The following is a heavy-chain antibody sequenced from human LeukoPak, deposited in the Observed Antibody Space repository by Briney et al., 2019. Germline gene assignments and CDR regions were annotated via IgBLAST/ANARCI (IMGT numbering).Heavy chain of an antibody. CDR1: GYTFTGYY. CDR3: ARCLTGAISGPPNWFDP. CDR2: INPNSGGT. Sequence: ASVKVSCKASGYTFTGYYMHWVRQAPGQGLEWMGWINPNSGGTNYAQKFQGRVTMTRDTSISTAYIELSRLRSDDTAVYYCARCLTGAISGPPNWFDPWGQGTLVTVSS. J-gene: IGHJ5*02. V-gene: IGHV1-2*02. D-gene: IGHD3-9*01.